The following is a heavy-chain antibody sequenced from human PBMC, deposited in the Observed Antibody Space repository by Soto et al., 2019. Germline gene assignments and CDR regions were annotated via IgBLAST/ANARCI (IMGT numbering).Heavy chain of an antibody. J-gene: IGHJ4*02. Sequence: EVQLVESGGVLLQPGGSLTLSCAASGFTFNNYWMSWVRQAPGKGLEWVANINKDGSAKYYVDSVKGRFALSRDNAKNSLYVQMDSLRAEDTAVYSCSRYPSPGTAHYCGQGTLVTVTS. CDR3: SRYPSPGTAHY. CDR1: GFTFNNYW. CDR2: INKDGSAK. V-gene: IGHV3-7*01. D-gene: IGHD1-7*01.